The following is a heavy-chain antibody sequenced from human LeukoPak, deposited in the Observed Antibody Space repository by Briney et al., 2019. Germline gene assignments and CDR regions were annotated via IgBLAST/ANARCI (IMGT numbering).Heavy chain of an antibody. CDR1: GFIFSSYW. D-gene: IGHD6-19*01. CDR2: IKSDGSST. CDR3: ARVGAVAGGFDV. Sequence: GGSLRLSCAASGFIFSSYWMHWVRQAPGKGLVWVSRIKSDGSSTSYADSVKGRFTISRDNAKNTLHLQMNSLRAEDTAVYYCARVGAVAGGFDVWGQGTMVAVSS. V-gene: IGHV3-74*01. J-gene: IGHJ3*01.